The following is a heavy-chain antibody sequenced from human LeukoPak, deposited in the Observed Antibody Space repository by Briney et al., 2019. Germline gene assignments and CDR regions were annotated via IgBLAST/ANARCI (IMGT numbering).Heavy chain of an antibody. CDR2: IYYSGST. D-gene: IGHD6-19*01. CDR3: AKGPRYSGVAGNDY. V-gene: IGHV4-59*01. Sequence: SETLSLTCTVSGGSISSYYWSWIRQPPGKGLEWIGYIYYSGSTNYNPSLKSRVTISVDTSKNQFSLKLSSVTAADTAVYYCAKGPRYSGVAGNDYWGQGTLVTVSS. CDR1: GGSISSYY. J-gene: IGHJ4*02.